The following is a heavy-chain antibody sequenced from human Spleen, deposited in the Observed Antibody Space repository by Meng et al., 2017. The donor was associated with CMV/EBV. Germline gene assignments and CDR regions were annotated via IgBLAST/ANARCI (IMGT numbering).Heavy chain of an antibody. CDR2: ISYDGSNK. Sequence: GGSLRLSCAASGFTFSSNAMHWVRQAPGKGLEWVAVISYDGSNKYYADSVKGRFTISRDNSKNSLYLQMNSLRAEDTAVYYCARDLPPVPARFDPWGQGTLVTVSS. V-gene: IGHV3-30-3*01. D-gene: IGHD2-2*01. J-gene: IGHJ5*02. CDR3: ARDLPPVPARFDP. CDR1: GFTFSSNA.